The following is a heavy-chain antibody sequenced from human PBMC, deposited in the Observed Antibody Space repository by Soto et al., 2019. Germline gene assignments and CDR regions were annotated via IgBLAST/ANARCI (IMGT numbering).Heavy chain of an antibody. CDR1: GGTFSSYA. V-gene: IGHV1-69*13. D-gene: IGHD1-26*01. CDR2: IIPIFGTA. Sequence: SVKVSCKASGGTFSSYAISWVRQAPGQGLEWMGGIIPIFGTANYAQKFQGRVTITADESTSTAYMELSSLRSEDTAVYYCARGLFDLVGGGYYYYGMDVWGQGTTVTVSS. CDR3: ARGLFDLVGGGYYYYGMDV. J-gene: IGHJ6*02.